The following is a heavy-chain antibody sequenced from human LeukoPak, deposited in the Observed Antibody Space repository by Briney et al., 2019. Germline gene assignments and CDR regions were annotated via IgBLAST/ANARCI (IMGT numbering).Heavy chain of an antibody. J-gene: IGHJ4*02. Sequence: PGGSLRLSCAASGFTFSSYWMSWVRQAPGKGLEWVANIKQDGSEKYYVDSVKGRFTISRDNAKNSLYLQMNSLRAEDTAVYYCARRATSYDSSHFDYWGQGTLVTVSS. CDR3: ARRATSYDSSHFDY. CDR1: GFTFSSYW. CDR2: IKQDGSEK. D-gene: IGHD3-22*01. V-gene: IGHV3-7*01.